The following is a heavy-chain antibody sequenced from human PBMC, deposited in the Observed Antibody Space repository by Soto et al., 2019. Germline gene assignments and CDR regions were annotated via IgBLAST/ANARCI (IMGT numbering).Heavy chain of an antibody. CDR3: ARKYYDILTGSFGNYYYYYMDV. Sequence: SETLSLTCAVYGGSFSGYYWSWIRQPPGKGLEWIGEINHSGSTNYNPSLKSRVTISVDTSKNHFSLKLSSVTAADTAVYYCARKYYDILTGSFGNYYYYYMDVWGKGTTVTVSS. CDR2: INHSGST. CDR1: GGSFSGYY. V-gene: IGHV4-34*01. J-gene: IGHJ6*03. D-gene: IGHD3-9*01.